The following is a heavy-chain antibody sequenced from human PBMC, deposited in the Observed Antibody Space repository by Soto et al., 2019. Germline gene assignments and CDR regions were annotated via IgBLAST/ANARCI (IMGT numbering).Heavy chain of an antibody. CDR1: GFTFSSYA. J-gene: IGHJ4*02. Sequence: QVQLVESGGGVVQPGRSLRLSCAASGFTFSSYAMHWVRQAPGKGLEWVAVISSDGSNKYYADSVKGRFTISRDNSKNTLCLQMNSLRAEDTAVYYCARDGPYSYGTFAYWGQGTLVTVSS. CDR2: ISSDGSNK. D-gene: IGHD5-18*01. V-gene: IGHV3-30-3*01. CDR3: ARDGPYSYGTFAY.